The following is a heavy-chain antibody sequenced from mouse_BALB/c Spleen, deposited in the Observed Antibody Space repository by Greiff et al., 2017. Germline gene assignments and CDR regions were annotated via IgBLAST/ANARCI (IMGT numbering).Heavy chain of an antibody. J-gene: IGHJ3*01. CDR1: GFTFSSYA. D-gene: IGHD1-1*01. V-gene: IGHV5-6-5*01. CDR3: ARAYGSSSWFAY. CDR2: ISSGGST. Sequence: EVQLVESGGGLVKPGGSLKLSCAASGFTFSSYAMSWVRQTPEKRLEWVASISSGGSTYYPDSVKGRFTISRDNARNILYLQMSSLRSEDTAMYYGARAYGSSSWFAYWGQGTLVTVSA.